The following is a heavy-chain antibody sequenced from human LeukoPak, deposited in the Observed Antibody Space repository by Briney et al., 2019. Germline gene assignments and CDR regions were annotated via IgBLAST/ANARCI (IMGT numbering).Heavy chain of an antibody. CDR1: GGSISSYY. Sequence: SETLSLTCTVSGGSISSYYWSWIRQPPAKGLEWIGYIYYSGSTNYNPSLKSRVTISVDTSKNQFSLKLSSVTAADTAVYYCARARYSSGWYPGNWFDPWGQGTLVTVSS. D-gene: IGHD6-19*01. J-gene: IGHJ5*02. V-gene: IGHV4-59*01. CDR2: IYYSGST. CDR3: ARARYSSGWYPGNWFDP.